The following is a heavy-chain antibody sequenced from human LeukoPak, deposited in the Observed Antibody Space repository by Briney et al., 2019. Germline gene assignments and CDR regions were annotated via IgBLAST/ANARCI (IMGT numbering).Heavy chain of an antibody. J-gene: IGHJ4*02. V-gene: IGHV4-59*01. CDR1: GGXISSYF. Sequence: SETLSLTCTVSGGXISSYFWSWIRQPPGKGLEWIGYINHSGNTYYNPSLKSRVTISVDTSKNQLSLKLSSVTAADTAVYYCARGQGSGSYYLDYWGQGTLVTVSS. D-gene: IGHD1-26*01. CDR3: ARGQGSGSYYLDY. CDR2: INHSGNT.